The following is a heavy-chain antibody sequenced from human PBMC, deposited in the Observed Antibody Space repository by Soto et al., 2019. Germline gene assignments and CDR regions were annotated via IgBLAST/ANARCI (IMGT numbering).Heavy chain of an antibody. D-gene: IGHD6-19*01. CDR2: INAYNGNT. V-gene: IGHV1-18*01. J-gene: IGHJ4*02. CDR1: GYTFINCS. Sequence: ASGKISCKACGYTFINCSISWVGQAPGQGLEWMGWINAYNGNTNYAQKLQGRVTMTTDTSTSTAYMELRSLRSDDTAVYYCARDPVAGTYFDYWGQGTLVTVSS. CDR3: ARDPVAGTYFDY.